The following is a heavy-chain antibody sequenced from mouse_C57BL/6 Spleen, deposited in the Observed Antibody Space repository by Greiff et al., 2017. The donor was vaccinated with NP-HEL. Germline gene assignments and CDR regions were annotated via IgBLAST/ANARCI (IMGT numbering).Heavy chain of an antibody. J-gene: IGHJ2*01. CDR1: GYAFSSSW. CDR2: IYPGDGDT. D-gene: IGHD4-1*01. CDR3: ARGDWFDY. V-gene: IGHV1-82*01. Sequence: VQLQQSGPELVKPGASVKISCKASGYAFSSSWMNWVKPRPGKGLEWIGRIYPGDGDTNYNGKFKGKATLTADKSSSTAYMQLSSLTSEDSAVYFCARGDWFDYWGQGTTLTVSS.